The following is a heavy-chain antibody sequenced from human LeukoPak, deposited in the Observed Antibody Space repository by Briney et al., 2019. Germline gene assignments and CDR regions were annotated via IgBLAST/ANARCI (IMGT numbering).Heavy chain of an antibody. V-gene: IGHV3-43*02. CDR2: ISGDGGVT. D-gene: IGHD3-22*01. J-gene: IGHJ4*02. CDR3: AKDIRDRGYVDC. Sequence: AGGSLRLSCAASRFIFDDYALHWVRQAPGRGLEWISLISGDGGVTYYADSAKGRFTISRDNSKNSLYLQMNSLRIEDTALYYCAKDIRDRGYVDCWGQGTLVTVSS. CDR1: RFIFDDYA.